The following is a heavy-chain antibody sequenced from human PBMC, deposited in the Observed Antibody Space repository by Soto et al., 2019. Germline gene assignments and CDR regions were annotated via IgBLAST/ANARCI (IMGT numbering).Heavy chain of an antibody. CDR3: ATPIQLERRMDYYGMDV. CDR2: ISSSSSYT. J-gene: IGHJ6*02. V-gene: IGHV3-11*06. D-gene: IGHD1-1*01. CDR1: GFTFSDYY. Sequence: GGSLRLSCAASGFTFSDYYMSWIRQAPGKGLEWVSYISSSSSYTNYADSVKGRFTISRDNAKNSLYLQMNSLRAEDTAVYYCATPIQLERRMDYYGMDVWGQGTTVTVS.